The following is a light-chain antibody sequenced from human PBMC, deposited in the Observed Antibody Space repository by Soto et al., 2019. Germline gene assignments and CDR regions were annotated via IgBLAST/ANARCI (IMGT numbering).Light chain of an antibody. CDR3: AAWDVSLVV. J-gene: IGLJ2*01. CDR1: SSNIGTNT. CDR2: SDN. V-gene: IGLV1-44*01. Sequence: QLVLTQPPSASGTPGQRVTIFCSGSSSNIGTNTVIWYQQLPGAAPKLLIYSDNQRPSGVPDRFSGSKSGTSASLAISGLQSEDEAEYYCAAWDVSLVVFGGGTKLTVL.